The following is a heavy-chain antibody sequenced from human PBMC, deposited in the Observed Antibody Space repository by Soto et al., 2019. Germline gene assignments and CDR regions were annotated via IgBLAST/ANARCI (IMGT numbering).Heavy chain of an antibody. Sequence: SSETLSLTCAVSGGSISSSNWWSWVRQPPGKGLEWIGEIYHSGSTNYNPSLKSRVTISVDKSKNQFSLKLSSVTAADTAVYYCARERGYDILTGYRYGDCDYWGQGTLVT. V-gene: IGHV4-4*02. CDR3: ARERGYDILTGYRYGDCDY. J-gene: IGHJ4*02. CDR2: IYHSGST. D-gene: IGHD3-9*01. CDR1: GGSISSSNW.